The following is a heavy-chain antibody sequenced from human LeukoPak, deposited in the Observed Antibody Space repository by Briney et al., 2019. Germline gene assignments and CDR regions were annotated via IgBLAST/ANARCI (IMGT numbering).Heavy chain of an antibody. CDR1: GFTFSSYW. J-gene: IGHJ4*02. Sequence: GGSLRLSCAASGFTFSSYWMSWVRQAPGKGLEGVANIKQDGSEKYYVDSVKGRFTISRDNAKNSLYLQMNSLRAEDTTVYYCARDRKQWLVSGIVDYWGQGTLVTVSS. D-gene: IGHD6-19*01. CDR2: IKQDGSEK. CDR3: ARDRKQWLVSGIVDY. V-gene: IGHV3-7*01.